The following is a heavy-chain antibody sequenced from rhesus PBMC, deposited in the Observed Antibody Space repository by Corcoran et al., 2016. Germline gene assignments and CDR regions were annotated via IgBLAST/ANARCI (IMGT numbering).Heavy chain of an antibody. D-gene: IGHD6-31*01. V-gene: IGHV4-122*02. CDR3: ARDGSRAGFDY. Sequence: QVQLQESGPGLVKPSETLSLTCAVSGGSISSGYYYWSWIRQPPGKGLEWIGYITYSGSTSYNPALKSRGTISRDTSKNQFSMKLSSVTAADTAVYYCARDGSRAGFDYWGQGVLVTVSS. CDR2: ITYSGST. J-gene: IGHJ4*01. CDR1: GGSISSGYYY.